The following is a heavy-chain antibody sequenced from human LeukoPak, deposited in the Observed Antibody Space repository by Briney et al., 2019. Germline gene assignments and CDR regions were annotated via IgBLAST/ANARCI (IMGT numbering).Heavy chain of an antibody. CDR1: GYTFTSYD. CDR2: MNPNSGNT. CDR3: ARGLRDSSGYYKDY. V-gene: IGHV1-8*01. Sequence: ASVKVSCKASGYTFTSYDINWVRQATGQGLEWMGWMNPNSGNTGYAQKFQGRVTMTRNTSISTAYMGLSSLRSEDTAVYYCARGLRDSSGYYKDYWGQGTLVTVSS. J-gene: IGHJ4*02. D-gene: IGHD3-22*01.